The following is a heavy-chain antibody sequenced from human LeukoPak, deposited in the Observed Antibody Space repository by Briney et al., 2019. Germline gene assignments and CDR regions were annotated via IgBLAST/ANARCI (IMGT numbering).Heavy chain of an antibody. V-gene: IGHV4-34*01. D-gene: IGHD6-19*01. CDR3: ARGLRQGSAWSWGPKEKSYQYMDV. Sequence: PSETLSLTCGVSGGSFSSHYWTWIRQPPGKGLEWIGEINPRGSTNYNPSLESRVTVSADTSRNQLSLSLTSVTAADSAVYFCARGLRQGSAWSWGPKEKSYQYMDVWGTGTTVSVSS. CDR1: GGSFSSHY. CDR2: INPRGST. J-gene: IGHJ6*04.